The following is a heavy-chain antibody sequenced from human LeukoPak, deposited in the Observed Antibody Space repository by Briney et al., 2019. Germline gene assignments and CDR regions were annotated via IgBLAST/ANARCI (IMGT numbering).Heavy chain of an antibody. CDR3: AKDHSDNWFDP. V-gene: IGHV3-23*01. CDR2: ISGSCGRT. CDR1: VFNLSNYV. D-gene: IGHD2-21*01. J-gene: IGHJ5*02. Sequence: GGSLRLSCAASVFNLSNYVISWVRQAPGKGREGVSAISGSCGRTYYADSVKARFTISRDNSKSTLYLQMNSLRAGDTAIYYCAKDHSDNWFDPWGQGTVVTVSS.